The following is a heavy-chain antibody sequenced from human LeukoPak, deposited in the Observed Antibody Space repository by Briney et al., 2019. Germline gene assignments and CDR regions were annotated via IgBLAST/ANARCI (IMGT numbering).Heavy chain of an antibody. Sequence: SVKVTCKASGGTFSSYAIGWVRQAPGQGLEWMGGTIPIFGTANYAQKFQGRVTITADKSTSTAYMELSSLRSEDTAVYYCARDNPEGFGELLEWGQGTLVTVSS. CDR2: TIPIFGTA. V-gene: IGHV1-69*06. D-gene: IGHD3-10*01. CDR1: GGTFSSYA. CDR3: ARDNPEGFGELLE. J-gene: IGHJ4*02.